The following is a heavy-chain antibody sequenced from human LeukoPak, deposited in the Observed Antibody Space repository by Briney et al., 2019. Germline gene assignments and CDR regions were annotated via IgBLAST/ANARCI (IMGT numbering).Heavy chain of an antibody. CDR1: GYSFSNYW. J-gene: IGHJ4*02. CDR3: ARHSLGRHFDY. CDR2: IFPGDSDT. Sequence: PGAALKISCKGSGYSFSNYWIGWVRQMPGKGLERMGIIFPGDSDTRYSPSFQGQVTISADKSISTAYLQWSSLKASDTAMYYCARHSLGRHFDYWGQGTLVTVSS. D-gene: IGHD7-27*01. V-gene: IGHV5-51*01.